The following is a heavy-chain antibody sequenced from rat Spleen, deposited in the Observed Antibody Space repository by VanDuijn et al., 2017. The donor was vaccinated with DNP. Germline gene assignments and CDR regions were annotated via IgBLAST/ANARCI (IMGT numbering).Heavy chain of an antibody. Sequence: EVQLQESGPGLVKPSQSLSLTCSVTGYSITSNYWAWIRKFPGNKMEWMGYISYSGITHSNPYLKSRISLTRDTSKNQFFLQLNSVTTEDTAMYFCARERSTLQYFDYWGQGVMVTVSS. V-gene: IGHV3-1*01. CDR2: ISYSGIT. CDR1: GYSITSNY. D-gene: IGHD1-2*01. J-gene: IGHJ2*01. CDR3: ARERSTLQYFDY.